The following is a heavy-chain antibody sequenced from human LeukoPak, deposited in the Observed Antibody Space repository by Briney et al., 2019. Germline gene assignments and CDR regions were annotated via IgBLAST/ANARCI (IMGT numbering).Heavy chain of an antibody. CDR1: GYTLTELS. V-gene: IGHV1-24*01. D-gene: IGHD2-2*01. CDR2: FDPEDGET. J-gene: IGHJ4*02. Sequence: ASVKVSCKVSGYTLTELSMHWVRQAPGKGLEWMGGFDPEDGETIYAQKFQGRVTMTEDTSTDTAYMELSSLRSEDTAVYYCATALGYCSSTSCRTAGVDYWGQGTLVTVSS. CDR3: ATALGYCSSTSCRTAGVDY.